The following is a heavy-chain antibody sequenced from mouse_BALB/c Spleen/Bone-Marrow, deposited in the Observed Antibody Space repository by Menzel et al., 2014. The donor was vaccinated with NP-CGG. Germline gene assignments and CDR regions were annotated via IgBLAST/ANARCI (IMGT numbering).Heavy chain of an antibody. V-gene: IGHV1-18*01. J-gene: IGHJ2*02. Sequence: VQLQESGPELEKPGASMKISCKAPGYSFTGYTMNWGKQSHGKNLEWIGLINPYNGGTSYNQKFKGKATLTVDKSSSTAYMELLSLTSEDSAVYYCASSRRYDVFDYWGQGTSLTVSS. CDR3: ASSRRYDVFDY. D-gene: IGHD2-14*01. CDR2: INPYNGGT. CDR1: GYSFTGYT.